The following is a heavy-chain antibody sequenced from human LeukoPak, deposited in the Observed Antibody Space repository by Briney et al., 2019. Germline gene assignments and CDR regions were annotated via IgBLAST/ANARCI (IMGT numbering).Heavy chain of an antibody. J-gene: IGHJ6*03. V-gene: IGHV1-2*04. Sequence: VASVKVSCTASGYTFTGYYMHWVRQAPGQGLEWMGWINPNSGGTNSAQKFQGWVTMTRDTSISTAYMGLSRLRSDDTAVYYCARVTGNSGSYYFHYYYYMDVWGKGTTVTVSS. CDR1: GYTFTGYY. CDR3: ARVTGNSGSYYFHYYYYMDV. CDR2: INPNSGGT. D-gene: IGHD1-26*01.